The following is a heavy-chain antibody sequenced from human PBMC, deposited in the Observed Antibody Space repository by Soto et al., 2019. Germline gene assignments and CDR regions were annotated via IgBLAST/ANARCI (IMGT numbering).Heavy chain of an antibody. CDR3: ASNGDYDILTGYYMNQFSRPHYGMDV. J-gene: IGHJ6*02. Sequence: PGGSLRLSCAASGFTVSSNYMSWVRQAPGKGLEWVSVIYSGGSTYYADSVKGRFTISRDNSKNTLYLQMNSLRAEDTAVYYCASNGDYDILTGYYMNQFSRPHYGMDVWGQGTTVTVSS. CDR2: IYSGGST. D-gene: IGHD3-9*01. CDR1: GFTVSSNY. V-gene: IGHV3-66*01.